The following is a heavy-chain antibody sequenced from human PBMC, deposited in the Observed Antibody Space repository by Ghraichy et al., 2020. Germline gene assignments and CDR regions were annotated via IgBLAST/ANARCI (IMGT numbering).Heavy chain of an antibody. J-gene: IGHJ4*02. CDR1: GFTFSSYW. CDR3: ARAPYGDYPIDY. CDR2: IKQDGSEK. Sequence: LSLTCAASGFTFSSYWMSWVRQAPGKGLEWVTNIKQDGSEKYYVDSVKGRFTISRDNAKNSLYLQMNSLRAEDTAVYYCARAPYGDYPIDYWGQGTLVTVSS. D-gene: IGHD4-17*01. V-gene: IGHV3-7*03.